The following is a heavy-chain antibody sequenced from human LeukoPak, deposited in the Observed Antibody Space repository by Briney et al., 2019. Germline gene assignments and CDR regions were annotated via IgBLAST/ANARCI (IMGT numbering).Heavy chain of an antibody. CDR1: GYTFTGYY. CDR2: INPNSGGT. J-gene: IGHJ4*02. D-gene: IGHD6-6*01. CDR3: AMVSSIAARPFDY. Sequence: ASVKVSCKASGYTFTGYYMHWVRQAPGQGLEWMGWINPNSGGTNYAQKFQGRVTMTRDTSISTAYMELSRLRSEDTAVYYCAMVSSIAARPFDYWGQGTLVTVSS. V-gene: IGHV1-2*02.